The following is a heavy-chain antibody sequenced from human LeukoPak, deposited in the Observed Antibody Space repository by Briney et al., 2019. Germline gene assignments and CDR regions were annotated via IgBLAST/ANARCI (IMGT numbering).Heavy chain of an antibody. CDR2: IRRGSNSYTT. D-gene: IGHD4-17*01. J-gene: IGHJ6*02. CDR1: GFTFSDYI. V-gene: IGHV3-72*01. Sequence: GGSLRLSCAASGFTFSDYILDWVRQAPGKGLEWVGRIRRGSNSYTTEYAASVKGRFTISRDDSKNSLYLQMNSLKTEDTAVYYCAREIATVTTGLYYYYGMDVWGQGTTVTVSS. CDR3: AREIATVTTGLYYYYGMDV.